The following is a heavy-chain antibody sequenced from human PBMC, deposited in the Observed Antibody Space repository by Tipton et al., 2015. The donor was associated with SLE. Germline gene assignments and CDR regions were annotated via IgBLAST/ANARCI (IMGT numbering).Heavy chain of an antibody. CDR3: AGRPDLVDI. D-gene: IGHD6-6*01. Sequence: TLSLTCAVSGGSINSHNWWSWVRQPPGKGLEWIGEIYHTGNTYYSPSLKSRVTISIDKSKNHFSLKMRSVTAADTAVYYCAGRPDLVDIWGQGTMVAVSS. J-gene: IGHJ3*02. CDR1: GGSINSHNW. CDR2: IYHTGNT. V-gene: IGHV4-4*02.